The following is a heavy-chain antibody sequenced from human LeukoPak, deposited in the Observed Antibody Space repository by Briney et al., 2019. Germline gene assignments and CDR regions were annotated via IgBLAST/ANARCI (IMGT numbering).Heavy chain of an antibody. D-gene: IGHD3-22*01. CDR3: ASEYKYDSSGANAFDI. CDR1: GYTFTGHY. V-gene: IGHV1-2*02. CDR2: IHPNTGGT. J-gene: IGHJ3*02. Sequence: GASVKVSCKASGYTFTGHYIHWVRQAPGQGLEWMGWIHPNTGGTKYAQKFQGRVTMTRDRSSSTAYMELSSLRSADTAVYYCASEYKYDSSGANAFDIWGQGTMVTVSS.